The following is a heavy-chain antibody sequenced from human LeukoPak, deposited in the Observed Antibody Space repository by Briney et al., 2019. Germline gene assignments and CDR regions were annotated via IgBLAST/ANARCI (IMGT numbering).Heavy chain of an antibody. D-gene: IGHD3-10*01. J-gene: IGHJ5*02. CDR1: GGTFISYA. CDR2: IIPIFGTA. Sequence: SVKVSCKASGGTFISYAISWVRQAPGQGLEWMGGIIPIFGTANYAQKFQGRVTMTEDTSTDTAYMELSSLRSEDTAVYYCATLIYYYGSGSYSANWFDPWGQGTLVTVSS. CDR3: ATLIYYYGSGSYSANWFDP. V-gene: IGHV1-69*06.